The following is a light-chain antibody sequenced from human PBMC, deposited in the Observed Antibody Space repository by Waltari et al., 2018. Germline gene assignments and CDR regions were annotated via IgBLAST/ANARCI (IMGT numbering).Light chain of an antibody. J-gene: IGKJ1*01. V-gene: IGKV3-15*01. CDR1: QSVSSN. CDR2: GAS. CDR3: QQYNNWPAT. Sequence: EIVMTQSPATLSVSPGESATLSCRASQSVSSNLAWYQQKPGQAPRLLIYGASPRATGIPARFSGSGSGTEFTLTISSLQSEDFAVYYCQQYNNWPATFGQGTKVEIK.